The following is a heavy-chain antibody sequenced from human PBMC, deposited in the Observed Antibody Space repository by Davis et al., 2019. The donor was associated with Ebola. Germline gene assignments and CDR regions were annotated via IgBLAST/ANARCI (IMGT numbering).Heavy chain of an antibody. Sequence: GESLKISCAASGFTFSSYAMSWVRQAPGKGLEWVSAISGSGGSTYYADSVKGRFTISRDNSKNTLYLQMNSLRAEDMAVYYCAKDRYGDYGSGMDVWGQGTTVTVSS. J-gene: IGHJ6*02. CDR1: GFTFSSYA. CDR3: AKDRYGDYGSGMDV. V-gene: IGHV3-23*01. D-gene: IGHD4-17*01. CDR2: ISGSGGST.